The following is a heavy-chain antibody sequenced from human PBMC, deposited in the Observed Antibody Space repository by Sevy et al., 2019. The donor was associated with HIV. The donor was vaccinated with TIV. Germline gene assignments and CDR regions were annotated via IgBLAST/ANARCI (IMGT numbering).Heavy chain of an antibody. D-gene: IGHD2-8*01. V-gene: IGHV3-23*01. J-gene: IGHJ4*02. CDR3: GREGCSRPHDY. Sequence: GGSLRLSCAASGFAFYEYSMSWIRQAPGKGLEWVATLSFGCGKINYADSVKGRFTISRDNSKNSFYLQMDNLRVEYMALYYCGREGCSRPHDYWGQGTRVTVSS. CDR2: LSFGCGKI. CDR1: GFAFYEYS.